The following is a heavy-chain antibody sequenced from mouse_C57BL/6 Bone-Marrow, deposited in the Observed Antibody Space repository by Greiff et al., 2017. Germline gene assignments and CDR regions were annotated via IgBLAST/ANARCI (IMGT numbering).Heavy chain of an antibody. D-gene: IGHD1-1*01. J-gene: IGHJ3*01. V-gene: IGHV1-64*01. Sequence: VQLQQPGAELVKPGASVKLSCKASGYTFTSYWMHWVKQRPGQGLEWIGMIHPNSGSTNYNEKFKSKATLTVDKSSSTAYMQLSSLTSEDSAVYYCARVYGSLAWFAYWGQGTLVTVSA. CDR3: ARVYGSLAWFAY. CDR2: IHPNSGST. CDR1: GYTFTSYW.